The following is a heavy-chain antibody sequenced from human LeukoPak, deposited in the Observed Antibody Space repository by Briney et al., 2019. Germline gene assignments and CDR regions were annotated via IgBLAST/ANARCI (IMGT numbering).Heavy chain of an antibody. V-gene: IGHV1-2*02. CDR3: ARDLAAAGTSIGFDP. J-gene: IGHJ5*02. CDR2: INPNSGGT. CDR1: GYTFTGYY. D-gene: IGHD6-13*01. Sequence: GASVKVSCKASGYTFTGYYMHWVRQAPGQGLEWMGWINPNSGGTNYAQKFQGRVTMTGDTSISTAYMELSRLRSDDTAVYYCARDLAAAGTSIGFDPWGQGTLVTVSS.